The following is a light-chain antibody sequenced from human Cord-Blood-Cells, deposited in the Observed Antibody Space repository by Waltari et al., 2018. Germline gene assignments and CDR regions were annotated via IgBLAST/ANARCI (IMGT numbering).Light chain of an antibody. CDR3: SSYTSSSTGWV. J-gene: IGLJ3*02. V-gene: IGLV2-14*01. CDR2: DVS. CDR1: SSDVGGYNY. Sequence: QSALTQPASVSGSPGQSITISCPGTSSDVGGYNYVSWYQPHPGKAPKLMIYDVSKRPSGVSNRFSGSKSGNTASLTISGLQAEDEADYYCSSYTSSSTGWVFGGGTKLTVL.